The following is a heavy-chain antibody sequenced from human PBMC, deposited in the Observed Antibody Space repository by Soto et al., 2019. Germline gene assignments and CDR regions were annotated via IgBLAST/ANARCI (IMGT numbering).Heavy chain of an antibody. V-gene: IGHV4-31*03. Sequence: SETLSLTCTVSSGSIRSGGYYWRWIRQHPWNGLEWIGYIYYSGSTYYNPSLKSRVTISVDTSKNQFSLKLSSVTAADTAVYYCARDIVVVPAARGAFDIWGQGTMVT. D-gene: IGHD2-2*01. CDR3: ARDIVVVPAARGAFDI. CDR1: SGSIRSGGYY. CDR2: IYYSGST. J-gene: IGHJ3*02.